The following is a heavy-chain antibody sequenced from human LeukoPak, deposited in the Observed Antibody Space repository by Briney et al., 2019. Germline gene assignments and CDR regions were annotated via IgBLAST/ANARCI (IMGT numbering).Heavy chain of an antibody. CDR2: IIPIFGIA. V-gene: IGHV1-69*04. Sequence: LVKVSCKASGGTFSSYAISWVRQAPGQGLEWMGRIIPIFGIANYAQKFQGRVTITADKSTSTAYMELSSLRSEDTAVYYCAREEVVVVAATVGHYFDYWGQGTLVTVSS. CDR3: AREEVVVVAATVGHYFDY. CDR1: GGTFSSYA. J-gene: IGHJ4*02. D-gene: IGHD2-15*01.